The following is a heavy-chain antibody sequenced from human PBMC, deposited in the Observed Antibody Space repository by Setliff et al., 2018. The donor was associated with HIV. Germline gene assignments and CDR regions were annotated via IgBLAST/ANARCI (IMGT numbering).Heavy chain of an antibody. D-gene: IGHD2-8*02. CDR3: ARLIHTGLLYFDF. V-gene: IGHV4-4*09. CDR2: IYTTGST. J-gene: IGHJ4*02. CDR1: GGSFSDYY. Sequence: SETLSLTCTVSGGSFSDYYRSWIRQPPGKGLEWIGYIYTTGSTNYNPSLKSRVTMSVDTSKNQFSLRLTSVTAADTAVYFCARLIHTGLLYFDFWGLGTLVTVSS.